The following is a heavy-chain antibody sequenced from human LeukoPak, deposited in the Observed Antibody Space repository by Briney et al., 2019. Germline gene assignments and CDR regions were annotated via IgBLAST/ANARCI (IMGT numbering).Heavy chain of an antibody. CDR1: GFTVSSNY. CDR3: ARVRYYGSGTYFFDY. J-gene: IGHJ4*02. CDR2: IYSDGST. V-gene: IGHV3-53*01. Sequence: GGSLRLSCAASGFTVSSNYMSWVRQAPGKGLEWVSVIYSDGSTYYMDSVKGRFTISRDNSKNKLYLQMNSLRAEDAAVYFCARVRYYGSGTYFFDYWGQGTLVTVSS. D-gene: IGHD3-10*01.